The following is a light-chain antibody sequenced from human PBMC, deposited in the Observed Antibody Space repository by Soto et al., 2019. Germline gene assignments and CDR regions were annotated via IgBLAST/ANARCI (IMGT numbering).Light chain of an antibody. J-gene: IGLJ1*01. CDR1: SSDVGAYNY. CDR3: GSYTTSSNYV. CDR2: DVS. V-gene: IGLV2-14*01. Sequence: QSALTQPASVSGSPGQSITISCTGTSSDVGAYNYVSWYQQHPGKAPKLMIYDVSYRPSGVSHRFSGSKSGNTASLTISGLQAEDEADYYCGSYTTSSNYVFGTGTKVTVL.